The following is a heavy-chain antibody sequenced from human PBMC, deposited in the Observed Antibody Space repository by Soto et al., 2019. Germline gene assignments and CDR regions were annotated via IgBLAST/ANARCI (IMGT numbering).Heavy chain of an antibody. CDR1: GFIFSNYV. J-gene: IGHJ4*02. V-gene: IGHV3-30-3*01. Sequence: QVQLVESGGGVVQPGRSLRLSCAASGFIFSNYVMYWVRQAPGKGLEWVSVMSYDGTTTSYADSVKGRFTISRDNSQNTLYLHMNSQRPEETGVDYCAREVVWSRYFDYWGQGTLVTVSS. D-gene: IGHD2-2*01. CDR3: AREVVWSRYFDY. CDR2: MSYDGTTT.